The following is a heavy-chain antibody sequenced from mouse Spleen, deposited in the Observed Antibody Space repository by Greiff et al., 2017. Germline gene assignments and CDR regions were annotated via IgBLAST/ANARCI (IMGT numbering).Heavy chain of an antibody. CDR1: GFTFSSYA. V-gene: IGHV5-9*04. Sequence: EVKLEESGGALVKLGGSLKLSCAASGFTFSSYAMSWVRQTPEKRLEWVATISSGGGNTYYPDSVKGRFTISRDNAKNTLYLQMSSLKSEDTAMYYCARHPYGNFFDYWGQGTTLTVSS. CDR3: ARHPYGNFFDY. D-gene: IGHD2-10*02. J-gene: IGHJ2*01. CDR2: ISSGGGNT.